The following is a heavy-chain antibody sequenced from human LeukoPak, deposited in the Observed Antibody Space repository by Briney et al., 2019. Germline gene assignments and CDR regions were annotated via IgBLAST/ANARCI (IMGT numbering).Heavy chain of an antibody. CDR3: EGYCSSTSCYSSSYNWFDP. J-gene: IGHJ5*02. V-gene: IGHV3-30*03. Sequence: PGRSLRLSCAASGFTFSSYGIHWVRQAPGKGLEWVAVISSDGSYKYYADSVKGRFTISRDNSKNTLYLQMNSLRAEDTAVYYCEGYCSSTSCYSSSYNWFDPWGQGTLVTVSS. CDR2: ISSDGSYK. CDR1: GFTFSSYG. D-gene: IGHD2-2*01.